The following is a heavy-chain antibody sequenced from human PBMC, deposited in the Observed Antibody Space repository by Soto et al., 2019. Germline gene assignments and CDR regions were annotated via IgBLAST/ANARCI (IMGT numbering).Heavy chain of an antibody. Sequence: SETLSLTCTVSGCSISSGGYYWSWVRQHPGKGLEWIGYIYYSGSTYYNPSLKSRVTISVDTSKNQFSLKLSSVTAADTAVYYCAGVGATYDAFDIWGQGTMVTVSS. V-gene: IGHV4-31*03. CDR2: IYYSGST. D-gene: IGHD1-26*01. J-gene: IGHJ3*02. CDR1: GCSISSGGYY. CDR3: AGVGATYDAFDI.